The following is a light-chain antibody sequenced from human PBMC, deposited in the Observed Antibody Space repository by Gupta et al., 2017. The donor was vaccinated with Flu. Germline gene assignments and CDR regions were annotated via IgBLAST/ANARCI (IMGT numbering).Light chain of an antibody. J-gene: IGKJ2*01. CDR3: QQSYSTPHT. V-gene: IGKV1-39*01. CDR2: AAS. CDR1: QSIGSY. Sequence: VTITCRASQSIGSYLNWYQQKTGKAPKLLIYAASSLQSGVSSRFSGSGSGTDGTDFTLTIASLQPNDFAIYNCQQSYSTPHTFGQGTKLDIK.